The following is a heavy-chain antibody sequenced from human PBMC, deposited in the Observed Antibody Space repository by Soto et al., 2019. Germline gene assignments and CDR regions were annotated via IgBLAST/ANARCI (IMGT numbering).Heavy chain of an antibody. J-gene: IGHJ4*02. D-gene: IGHD1-26*01. V-gene: IGHV3-72*01. CDR1: GFTFNSYS. CDR2: IKNKANGYKT. Sequence: GGSLRLSCAVSGFTFNSYSMNWVRQAPGKGLEWVGRIKNKANGYKTEYAASVEGRITISRDDSKNSLSLQINSLKTEDTAVYYCARVRLGAPTRYFDYWGQGALVTVSS. CDR3: ARVRLGAPTRYFDY.